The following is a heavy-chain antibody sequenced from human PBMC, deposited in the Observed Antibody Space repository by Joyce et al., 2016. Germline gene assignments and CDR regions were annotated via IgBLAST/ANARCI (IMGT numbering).Heavy chain of an antibody. CDR2: INPGAGST. J-gene: IGHJ4*02. D-gene: IGHD4-17*01. CDR3: ARAGRNTVSYFDY. CDR1: GYTFTTYY. V-gene: IGHV1-46*01. Sequence: QVQLVQSGAEVKKPGASVKVSCRASGYTFTTYYMNWVRQAPGQGLEWLGMINPGAGSTGYPQKFQDRVSMTRDTSTSTVYLELSSLRFEDTAVYYCARAGRNTVSYFDYWGQGTVVTVSS.